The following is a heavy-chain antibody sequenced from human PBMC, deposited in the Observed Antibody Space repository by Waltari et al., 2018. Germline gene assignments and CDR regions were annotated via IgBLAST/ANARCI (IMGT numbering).Heavy chain of an antibody. J-gene: IGHJ6*02. CDR3: VRLEDCTGPGGHCYSGDPFALDV. Sequence: QVQLQQWGAGLLQSSETLSLTCAAYGGSFSGYFWGRVRQPLGKGLEWIGEINHAGYTNHNPSLRSRVTMSADTSKSQFSLKLNSVTAADTAVYYCVRLEDCTGPGGHCYSGDPFALDVWGQGTTVTVSS. CDR2: INHAGYT. V-gene: IGHV4-34*02. CDR1: GGSFSGYF. D-gene: IGHD2-15*01.